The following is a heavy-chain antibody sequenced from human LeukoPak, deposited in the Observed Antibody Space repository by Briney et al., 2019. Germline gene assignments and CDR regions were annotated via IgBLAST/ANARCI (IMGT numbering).Heavy chain of an antibody. V-gene: IGHV3-23*01. J-gene: IGHJ4*02. CDR1: GFTFSTHA. Sequence: GGSLRLSCAASGFTFSTHALSWVRQAPGKGLTWVSTIDNGGGTTYYAESLRGRFTIFRDNSKSTLYLQMNSLRAEDTAVYYCARGLPRDGGPNYHSTSFDYWGQGILVTVS. CDR2: IDNGGGTT. CDR3: ARGLPRDGGPNYHSTSFDY. D-gene: IGHD3-22*01.